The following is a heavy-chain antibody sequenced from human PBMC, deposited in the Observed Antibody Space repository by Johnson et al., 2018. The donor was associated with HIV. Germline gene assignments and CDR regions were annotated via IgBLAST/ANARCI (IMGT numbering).Heavy chain of an antibody. CDR2: IRYDGSNK. CDR1: GFTFSSYG. CDR3: ARDKGSWFDDAFDI. V-gene: IGHV3-30*02. J-gene: IGHJ3*02. D-gene: IGHD6-13*01. Sequence: QMQLVESGGGVVQPGGSLRLSCAASGFTFSSYGMHWVRQAPGKGLEWVAFIRYDGSNKYYADSVKGRFTISRYNSKNTLYLQMNSLKVEDTAVYYCARDKGSWFDDAFDIWGQGTMVTVSS.